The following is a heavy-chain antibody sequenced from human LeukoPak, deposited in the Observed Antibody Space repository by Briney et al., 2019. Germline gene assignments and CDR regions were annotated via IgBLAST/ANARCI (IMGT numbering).Heavy chain of an antibody. V-gene: IGHV1-46*01. D-gene: IGHD2-15*01. J-gene: IGHJ3*02. CDR3: ARGSYYCSGGSCYLDDAFDI. Sequence: ASVKVSCKASGYTFTGYYMHWVRQAPGQGLEWMGIINPSGGSTSYAQKFQGRVTMTRDMSTSTVYMELSSLRSEDTAVYYCARGSYYCSGGSCYLDDAFDIWGQGTMVTVSS. CDR1: GYTFTGYY. CDR2: INPSGGST.